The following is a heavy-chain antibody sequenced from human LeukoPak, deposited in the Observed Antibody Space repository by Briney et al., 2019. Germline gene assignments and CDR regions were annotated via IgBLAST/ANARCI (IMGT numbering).Heavy chain of an antibody. CDR3: AREHQGGFEY. V-gene: IGHV3-21*01. Sequence: NSGGSLRLSCAASGFTFSNYNMNWVRQAPGKGLEWVSSICSSSSSCIYYADSVKGRFTISRDNAKNSLYLQMNSLRAEDTAVYYCAREHQGGFEYWGQGTLVTVSS. D-gene: IGHD2-2*01. CDR2: ICSSSSSCI. CDR1: GFTFSNYN. J-gene: IGHJ4*02.